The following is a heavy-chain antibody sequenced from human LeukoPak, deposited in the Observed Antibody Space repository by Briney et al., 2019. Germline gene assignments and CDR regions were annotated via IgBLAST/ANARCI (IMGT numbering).Heavy chain of an antibody. J-gene: IGHJ4*02. Sequence: GGSLRLSCAASGFSFISYGMPWVRQAPGKGLEWVGVISDDGRRKDYADSVKGRFTISRDNSKDTLYLQMNSLRAEDTAVYYCAKRPSDYGDYVSYFDYWGQGTLVTVSS. D-gene: IGHD4-17*01. CDR3: AKRPSDYGDYVSYFDY. CDR1: GFSFISYG. CDR2: ISDDGRRK. V-gene: IGHV3-30*18.